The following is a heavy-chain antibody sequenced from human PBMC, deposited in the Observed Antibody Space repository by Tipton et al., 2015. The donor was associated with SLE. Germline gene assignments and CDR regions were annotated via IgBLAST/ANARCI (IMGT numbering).Heavy chain of an antibody. J-gene: IGHJ4*02. V-gene: IGHV4-34*01. CDR2: INHSGST. D-gene: IGHD3-10*01. CDR3: ARGIGYGSGFDY. Sequence: TPSLTCTVSGGSISSYYWSWIRQPPGKGLEWIGEINHSGSTNYNPSLKSRVTISVDTSKNQFSLKLSSVTAADTAVYYCARGIGYGSGFDYWGQGTLVTVSS. CDR1: GGSISSYY.